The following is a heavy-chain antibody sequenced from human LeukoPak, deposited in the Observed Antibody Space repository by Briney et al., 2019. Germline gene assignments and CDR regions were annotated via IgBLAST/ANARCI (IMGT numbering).Heavy chain of an antibody. CDR1: GFTFSSYS. Sequence: GGSLRLSCAASGFTFSSYSMNWVRQAPGKGLEWVSSISSSSSYIYYADSVKGRFTISRDNAKNSLYLQMNSLRAEDTAVYYCARALYSGSFPRGFDYWGQGTLVTVSS. CDR2: ISSSSSYI. J-gene: IGHJ4*02. V-gene: IGHV3-21*01. D-gene: IGHD1-26*01. CDR3: ARALYSGSFPRGFDY.